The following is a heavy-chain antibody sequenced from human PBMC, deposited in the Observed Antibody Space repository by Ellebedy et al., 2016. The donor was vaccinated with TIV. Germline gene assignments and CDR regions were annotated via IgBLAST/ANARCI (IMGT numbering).Heavy chain of an antibody. CDR3: ATFPLPRGVEQLTEY. CDR1: GFTFSDVW. CDR2: IKRNSEGGTT. Sequence: GESLKISCAASGFTFSDVWMTWVRQAPGKGLECIGRIKRNSEGGTTEYAAPVKGRFIISRDDSNNTLSLQMNSLKTEDTAMYYCATFPLPRGVEQLTEYWGQGALVTVSS. J-gene: IGHJ4*02. D-gene: IGHD1-26*01. V-gene: IGHV3-15*01.